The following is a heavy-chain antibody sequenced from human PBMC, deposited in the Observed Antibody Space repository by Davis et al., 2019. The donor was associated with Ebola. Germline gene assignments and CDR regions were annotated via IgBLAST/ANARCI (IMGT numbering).Heavy chain of an antibody. D-gene: IGHD6-13*01. V-gene: IGHV3-21*01. CDR3: ARPSWYYYGMDV. CDR1: GFTFSSYA. J-gene: IGHJ6*02. Sequence: GESLKISCAASGFTFSSYAMSWVRQAPGKGLEWVSSISSSSSYIYYADSVKGRFTISRDNAKNSLYLQMNSLRAEDTAVYYCARPSWYYYGMDVWGQGTTVTVSS. CDR2: ISSSSSYI.